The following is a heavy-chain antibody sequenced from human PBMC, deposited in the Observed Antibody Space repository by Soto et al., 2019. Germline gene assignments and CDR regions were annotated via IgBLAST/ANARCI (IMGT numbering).Heavy chain of an antibody. Sequence: GGSLRLSCAASGFTFSSYAMSWVRQAPGKGLEWVSAISGSGGSTYYADSVKGRFTISRDNSKNTLYLQMNSLRAEDTAVYYCASRVVSDIVVVPAEENWFDPWGQGTLVTVSS. CDR2: ISGSGGST. J-gene: IGHJ5*02. CDR1: GFTFSSYA. D-gene: IGHD2-2*01. CDR3: ASRVVSDIVVVPAEENWFDP. V-gene: IGHV3-23*01.